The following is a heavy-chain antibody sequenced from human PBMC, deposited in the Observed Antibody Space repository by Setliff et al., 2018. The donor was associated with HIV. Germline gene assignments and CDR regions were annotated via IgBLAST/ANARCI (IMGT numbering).Heavy chain of an antibody. D-gene: IGHD3-22*01. Sequence: GASVKVSCKASGYTFTSYDINWVRQATGQGLEWMGWMNPNSGNTGYAQKFQGRVTMTRNTSISTAYMGLSSLRSEDTAVYYCARALPYDSSGYYFVGWFDPWGQGTLVTVSS. V-gene: IGHV1-8*02. CDR2: MNPNSGNT. CDR3: ARALPYDSSGYYFVGWFDP. J-gene: IGHJ5*02. CDR1: GYTFTSYD.